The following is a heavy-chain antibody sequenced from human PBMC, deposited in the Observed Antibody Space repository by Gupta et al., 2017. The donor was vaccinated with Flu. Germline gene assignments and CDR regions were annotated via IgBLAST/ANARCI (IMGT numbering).Heavy chain of an antibody. J-gene: IGHJ4*01. V-gene: IGHV3-9*01. CDR1: GFTFNDYA. D-gene: IGHD3-10*01. Sequence: EVQLVESGGALVQPGRSLRLSCAASGFTFNDYAMHWVRQTPGKGLEWVSGISWNSRYTGYADSVKGRFTISRDNAKKSLYLQMNSLRDEDTALYYCAKDSGVTTFLDYWGHGTRVTVSS. CDR3: AKDSGVTTFLDY. CDR2: ISWNSRYT.